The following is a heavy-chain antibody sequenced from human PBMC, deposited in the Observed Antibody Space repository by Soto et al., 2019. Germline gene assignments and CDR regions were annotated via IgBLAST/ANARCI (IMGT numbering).Heavy chain of an antibody. Sequence: ETRSLKCACAGGSMSRSNCYCWVLQPPGKGLEWIVEIYHSGSTNYNPSLKSRVTISVDKSKNQFSLKLSSVTAADTAVYYCARLVVTAKGMDGWGQGTTVIVSS. V-gene: IGHV4-4*02. CDR1: GGSMSRSNC. D-gene: IGHD2-21*02. CDR3: ARLVVTAKGMDG. CDR2: IYHSGST. J-gene: IGHJ6*02.